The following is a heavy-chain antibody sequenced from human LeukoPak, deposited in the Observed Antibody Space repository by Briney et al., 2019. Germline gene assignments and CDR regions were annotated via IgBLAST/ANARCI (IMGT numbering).Heavy chain of an antibody. Sequence: GGSLRLSCAASGFTFSDYYMSWIRQAPGKGLEWVSYISSGSSYTNYADSVKGRFTISRDNAKNSLYLQMNSLRAEDTAVYYCARFTMDSSGYLFDYWGQGTLVTVSS. V-gene: IGHV3-11*06. J-gene: IGHJ4*02. D-gene: IGHD3-22*01. CDR1: GFTFSDYY. CDR2: ISSGSSYT. CDR3: ARFTMDSSGYLFDY.